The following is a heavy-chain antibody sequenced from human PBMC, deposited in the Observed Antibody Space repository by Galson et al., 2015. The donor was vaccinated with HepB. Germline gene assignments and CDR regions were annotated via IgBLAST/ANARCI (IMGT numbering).Heavy chain of an antibody. J-gene: IGHJ4*02. CDR3: AREATAQLVHDY. CDR2: INPNSGGT. Sequence: SVKVSCKASGYTFTGYYMHWVRQAPGQGLEWMGRINPNSGGTNYAQKFQGRVTMTRDTSISTAYMELSRLRSDDTAVYYCAREATAQLVHDYWGQGTLVTVSS. CDR1: GYTFTGYY. V-gene: IGHV1-2*06. D-gene: IGHD6-6*01.